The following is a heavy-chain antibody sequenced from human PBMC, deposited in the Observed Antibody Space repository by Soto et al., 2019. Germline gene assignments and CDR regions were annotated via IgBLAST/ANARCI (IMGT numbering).Heavy chain of an antibody. J-gene: IGHJ5*02. CDR2: INTGNGKT. D-gene: IGHD6-13*01. Sequence: ASLKVSCKTSGYTFTSYAMHWVCQAPGQRLEWMGWINTGNGKTKYSQNFQGRVTITRDTSASTAYMELSSLKFEDTAVYYCVREGVAGTLWSWGQGTVVTVSS. V-gene: IGHV1-3*04. CDR3: VREGVAGTLWS. CDR1: GYTFTSYA.